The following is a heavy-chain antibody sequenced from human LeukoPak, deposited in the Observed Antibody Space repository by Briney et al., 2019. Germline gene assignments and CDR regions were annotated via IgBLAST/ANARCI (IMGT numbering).Heavy chain of an antibody. CDR2: INSDGSAT. CDR1: GFTFGSPW. D-gene: IGHD6-13*01. Sequence: GRSLRLSCAASGFTFGSPWMHWVRQAPGKGLVWVSRINSDGSATAYADSVKGRFTISRDNAENTLYLQMNSLRAEDTAVYYCARGTAGYHSSHFDYWGQGTLVTVSS. CDR3: ARGTAGYHSSHFDY. J-gene: IGHJ4*02. V-gene: IGHV3-74*01.